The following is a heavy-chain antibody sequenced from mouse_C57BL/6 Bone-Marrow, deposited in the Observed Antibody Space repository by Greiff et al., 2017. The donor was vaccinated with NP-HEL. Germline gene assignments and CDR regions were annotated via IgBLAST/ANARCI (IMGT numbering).Heavy chain of an antibody. V-gene: IGHV1-76*01. CDR2: IYPGSGNT. D-gene: IGHD1-1*01. Sequence: VQRVESGAELVRPGASVKLSCKASGYTFTDYYINWVKQRPGQGLEWIARIYPGSGNTYYNEKFKGKATLTAEKSSSTAYMQLSSLTSEDSAVYFCARNFPYYYGSSPFAYWGQGTLVTVSA. CDR1: GYTFTDYY. J-gene: IGHJ3*01. CDR3: ARNFPYYYGSSPFAY.